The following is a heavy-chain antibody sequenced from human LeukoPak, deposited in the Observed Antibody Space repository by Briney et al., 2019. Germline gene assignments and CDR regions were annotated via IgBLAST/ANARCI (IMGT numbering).Heavy chain of an antibody. Sequence: GGSLRLSCAASGFTFSSYAVHWVRQAPGKGLEWVAVISYDGSNKYYADSVKGRFTISRDNSKNTLYLQMNSLRAEDTAVYYCAKDRIVLMAYAIPPNIWGQGTMVTVSS. CDR1: GFTFSSYA. CDR2: ISYDGSNK. V-gene: IGHV3-30-3*01. J-gene: IGHJ3*02. CDR3: AKDRIVLMAYAIPPNI. D-gene: IGHD2-8*01.